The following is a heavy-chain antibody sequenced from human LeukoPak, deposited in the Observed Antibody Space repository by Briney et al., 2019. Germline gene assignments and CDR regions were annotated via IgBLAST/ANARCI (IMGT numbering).Heavy chain of an antibody. CDR1: GFTFSSFA. CDR3: AKNTEGGHDFAQTPYYFDC. D-gene: IGHD3-3*01. V-gene: IGHV3-23*01. J-gene: IGHJ4*02. Sequence: GGSLRLSCAASGFTFSSFAMSWVRQAPGKGLEWVSAISGSGAGTYYADSVKGRFTISRDNSKNTLYLQMNSLRAEDTALYFCAKNTEGGHDFAQTPYYFDCWGQGTLVTVSS. CDR2: ISGSGAGT.